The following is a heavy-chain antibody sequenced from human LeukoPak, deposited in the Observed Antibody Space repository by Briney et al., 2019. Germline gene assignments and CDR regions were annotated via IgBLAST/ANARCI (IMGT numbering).Heavy chain of an antibody. CDR1: GFTFRSYS. CDR3: ARGIVDFWSGLMDN. CDR2: ISSSSGYI. J-gene: IGHJ6*04. V-gene: IGHV3-21*01. Sequence: GGSLRLSCAASGFTFRSYSMNWVRQAPGKGLEWVSFISSSSGYIYYADSVKGRFTISRDNAKNSLYLQMNSLRVEDTAMYYSARGIVDFWSGLMDNWGKGIPVTVSS. D-gene: IGHD3-3*01.